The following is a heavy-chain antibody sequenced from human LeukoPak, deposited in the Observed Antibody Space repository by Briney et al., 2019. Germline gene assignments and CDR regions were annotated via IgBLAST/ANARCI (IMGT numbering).Heavy chain of an antibody. J-gene: IGHJ6*03. CDR2: ISSSSSYI. V-gene: IGHV3-21*01. CDR3: ARVTSYYYGSGSYLFYMDV. D-gene: IGHD3-10*01. CDR1: GFTFSSYS. Sequence: GGSLRLSCAASGFTFSSYSMNWVRQAPGKGLEWVSSISSSSSYIYYADSVKGRFTISRDNAKNSLCLQMNSLRAEDTAVYYCARVTSYYYGSGSYLFYMDVWGKGTTVTVSS.